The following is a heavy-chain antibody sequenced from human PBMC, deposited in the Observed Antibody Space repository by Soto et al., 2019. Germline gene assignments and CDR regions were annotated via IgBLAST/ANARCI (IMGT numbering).Heavy chain of an antibody. CDR2: ISSSGDSP. CDR1: GFTFSNYA. CDR3: ARNTSPHPHS. V-gene: IGHV3-23*01. J-gene: IGHJ4*02. D-gene: IGHD1-1*01. Sequence: EVQLLESGGGLVQPGGSLRLSCAASGFTFSNYAMSWVLQAPGKGLEWVSAISSSGDSPYYADSVKGRFTVSRDNSTNTLYLQMNSLRVKDTAIYYCARNTSPHPHSWGQGTLVTVSS.